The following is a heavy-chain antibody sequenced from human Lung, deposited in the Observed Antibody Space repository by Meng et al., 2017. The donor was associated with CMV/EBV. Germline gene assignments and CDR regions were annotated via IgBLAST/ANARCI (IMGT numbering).Heavy chain of an antibody. CDR2: INSDGSST. J-gene: IGHJ6*02. D-gene: IGHD6-13*01. V-gene: IGHV3-74*01. Sequence: GGSXRLXCAASGFTFSSYWMHWVRQAPGKGLVWVSRINSDGSSTSYADSVKGRFTISRDNAKNTLYLQMNSLRAEDTAVYYCARGGSSWGGKYYYYGMEVGXQGTXVTVSS. CDR1: GFTFSSYW. CDR3: ARGGSSWGGKYYYYGMEV.